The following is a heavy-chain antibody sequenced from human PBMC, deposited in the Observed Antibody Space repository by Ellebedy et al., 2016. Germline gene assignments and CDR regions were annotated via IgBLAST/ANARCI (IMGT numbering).Heavy chain of an antibody. CDR2: IGTSGDT. CDR1: GFSFSSYD. Sequence: GGSLRLSXAASGFSFSSYDLHWVRQRTGKGLEWVSAIGTSGDTYYADSVKGRFTISRDNGKKSLYLQMDSLRAGDTAVYYCARGHPAAYYFMDVWGKGTTVTVSS. V-gene: IGHV3-13*01. D-gene: IGHD2-2*01. J-gene: IGHJ6*03. CDR3: ARGHPAAYYFMDV.